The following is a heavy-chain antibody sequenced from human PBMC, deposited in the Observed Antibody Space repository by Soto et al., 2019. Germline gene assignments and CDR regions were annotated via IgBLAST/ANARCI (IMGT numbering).Heavy chain of an antibody. V-gene: IGHV1-3*01. D-gene: IGHD1-26*01. CDR3: ARWWELQGAGVRDYGMDV. J-gene: IGHJ6*02. Sequence: QVQLVQSGAEVKKPGASVKVSCKASGYTFTSYAMHWVRQAPGQRLEWMGWINAGNGNTKYSQKFQGRVTITRDTXAXTXFMELSSLRSEDTAVYYCARWWELQGAGVRDYGMDVWGQGTTVTVSS. CDR2: INAGNGNT. CDR1: GYTFTSYA.